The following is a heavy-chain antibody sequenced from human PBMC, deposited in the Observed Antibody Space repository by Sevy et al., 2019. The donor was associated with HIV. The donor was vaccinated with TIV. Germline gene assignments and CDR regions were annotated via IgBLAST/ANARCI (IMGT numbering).Heavy chain of an antibody. CDR2: IYYSGST. J-gene: IGHJ4*02. Sequence: SETLSLTCTVSGGSISSSSYYWGWIRQPPGKGLEWIGSIYYSGSTYYNPSLKGRVTISVDTSKNQFSLKLSSVTAADTAVYYCARQKKYSSSSFDYWGQGTLVTVSS. CDR1: GGSISSSSYY. V-gene: IGHV4-39*01. CDR3: ARQKKYSSSSFDY. D-gene: IGHD6-6*01.